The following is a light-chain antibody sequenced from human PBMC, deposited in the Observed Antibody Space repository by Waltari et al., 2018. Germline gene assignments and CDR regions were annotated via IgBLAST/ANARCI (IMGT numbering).Light chain of an antibody. Sequence: SVLYSSNNKNYLAWYQQKPGQPPKLLIYWASTRESGVPDRCSGSGSGTDFTLTISSLQAEDVAVYYCQQYYSTPQTFGQGTKVEIK. CDR3: QQYYSTPQT. V-gene: IGKV4-1*01. CDR1: SVLYSSNNKNY. CDR2: WAS. J-gene: IGKJ1*01.